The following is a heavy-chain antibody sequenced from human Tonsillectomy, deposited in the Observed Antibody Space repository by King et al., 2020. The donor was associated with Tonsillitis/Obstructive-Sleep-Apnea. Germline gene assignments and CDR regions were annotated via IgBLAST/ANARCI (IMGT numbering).Heavy chain of an antibody. J-gene: IGHJ4*02. D-gene: IGHD6-19*01. V-gene: IGHV7-4-1*02. CDR2: INTDTGNP. CDR3: AREVSSALWGPDC. Sequence: VQLVESGSELKKPGASVRVSCKASGYTFTKYAVMWMRQAPGQGLEWMGWINTDTGNPTYAQDFTGRFVFSLDTSVRTAYLQISSLKAEDTAVYYCAREVSSALWGPDCWGQGSLVTVSS. CDR1: GYTFTKYA.